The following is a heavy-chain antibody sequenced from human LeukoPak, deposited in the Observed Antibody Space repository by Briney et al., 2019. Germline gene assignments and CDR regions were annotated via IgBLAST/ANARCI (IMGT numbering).Heavy chain of an antibody. Sequence: PSETLSLTCAVYGGSFSGYYWSWIRQPPGKGLEWIGEINHSGSTNYNPSLKSRVTISVDTSKNQFSLKLSSVTAADTAVYYCVRARGYSYGYGRYYYYGMDVWGQGTTVTVSS. V-gene: IGHV4-34*01. CDR3: VRARGYSYGYGRYYYYGMDV. CDR1: GGSFSGYY. J-gene: IGHJ6*02. CDR2: INHSGST. D-gene: IGHD5-18*01.